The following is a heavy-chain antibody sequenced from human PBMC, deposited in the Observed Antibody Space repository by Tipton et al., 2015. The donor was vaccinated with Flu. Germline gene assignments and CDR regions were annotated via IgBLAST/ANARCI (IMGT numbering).Heavy chain of an antibody. Sequence: TLSLTCTVSGGSISSYYWSRIRQPPGKGLEWIGYIYYSGSTNYNPSLKSRVTISVDTSKNQFSLKLSSVTAADTAVYYCAREGAKSDYGDYGVDAFDIWGQGTMVTVSS. CDR3: AREGAKSDYGDYGVDAFDI. J-gene: IGHJ3*02. CDR1: GGSISSYY. CDR2: IYYSGST. V-gene: IGHV4-59*01. D-gene: IGHD4-17*01.